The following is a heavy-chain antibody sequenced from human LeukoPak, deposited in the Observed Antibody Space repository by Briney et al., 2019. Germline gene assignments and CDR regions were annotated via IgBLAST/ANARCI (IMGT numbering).Heavy chain of an antibody. CDR1: GGSSSGYY. CDR2: INYSGSS. CDR3: AKFQYGYMGVDL. D-gene: IGHD5-18*01. Sequence: PSETLSLTCRVYGGSSSGYYWSWIRQPPGKGLEWIGEINYSGSSNYRRSLKSRVIISVDTSKNQFSLKLRSVTAADTAVYYCAKFQYGYMGVDLWGQGTQVTVSS. V-gene: IGHV4-34*01. J-gene: IGHJ4*02.